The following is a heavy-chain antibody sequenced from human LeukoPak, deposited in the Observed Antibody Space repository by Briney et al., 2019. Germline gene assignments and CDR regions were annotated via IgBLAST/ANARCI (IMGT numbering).Heavy chain of an antibody. Sequence: SETLSLTCTVSGRSISSGDYYWSWIRQPPGKGLEWIGYIYYSGSTYYNPSLKSQVTISVDTSKNQISLKLSSVTAADTAVYYCARGLDSWSGYSDYWGQGTLVTVSS. CDR3: ARGLDSWSGYSDY. CDR1: GRSISSGDYY. CDR2: IYYSGST. J-gene: IGHJ4*02. D-gene: IGHD3-3*01. V-gene: IGHV4-30-4*08.